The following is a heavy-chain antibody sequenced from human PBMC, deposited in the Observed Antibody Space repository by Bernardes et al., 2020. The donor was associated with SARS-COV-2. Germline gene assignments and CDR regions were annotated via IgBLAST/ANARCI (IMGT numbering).Heavy chain of an antibody. Sequence: GGSLRLSCAASGFTFSSYSMNWVRQAPGKGLEWVSSISSSSSYIYYADSVKGRFTISRDNAKNSLYLQMNSLRAEDTAVYYCATFYDSSGYQDPLDAFDIWGQGTMVTVSS. D-gene: IGHD3-22*01. CDR2: ISSSSSYI. CDR1: GFTFSSYS. CDR3: ATFYDSSGYQDPLDAFDI. J-gene: IGHJ3*02. V-gene: IGHV3-21*01.